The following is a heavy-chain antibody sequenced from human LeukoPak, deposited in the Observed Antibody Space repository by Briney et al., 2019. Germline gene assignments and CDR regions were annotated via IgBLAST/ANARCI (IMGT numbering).Heavy chain of an antibody. V-gene: IGHV3-48*01. CDR1: GFTFATYN. CDR2: INASNTTK. Sequence: PGESLRLSCATSGFTFATYNMYWVRQAPGKGPEWIAYINASNTTKYYADSVKGRFTISRDNAKTSPFLQMNSLRADDTAVYYCTRVLAFSSSWRSWGQGTLVTVSS. CDR3: TRVLAFSSSWRS. J-gene: IGHJ5*02. D-gene: IGHD6-13*01.